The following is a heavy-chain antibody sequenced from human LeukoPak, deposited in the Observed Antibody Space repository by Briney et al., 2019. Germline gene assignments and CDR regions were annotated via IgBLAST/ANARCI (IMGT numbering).Heavy chain of an antibody. J-gene: IGHJ3*02. Sequence: PGGSLRHSCAASGFTFDDYAMHWVRQAPGKGLEWVSGISWNSGSIVYADSVKGRFTISRDNAKNSLYLQMNSLRAEDMALYYCAKAGSGSTGSAFDIWGQGTMVTVSS. D-gene: IGHD3-10*01. CDR3: AKAGSGSTGSAFDI. CDR2: ISWNSGSI. V-gene: IGHV3-9*03. CDR1: GFTFDDYA.